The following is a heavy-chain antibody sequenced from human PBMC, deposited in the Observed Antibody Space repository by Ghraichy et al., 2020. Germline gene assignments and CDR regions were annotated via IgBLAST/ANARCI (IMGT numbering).Heavy chain of an antibody. CDR2: ISAYNGNT. V-gene: IGHV1-18*01. CDR3: ARAGQEFPGEEPYYYYYGMDV. Sequence: ASVKVSCKASGYTFTSYGISWVRQAPGQGLEWMGWISAYNGNTNYAQKLQGRVTMTTDTSTSTAYMELRSLRSDDTAVYYCARAGQEFPGEEPYYYYYGMDVWGQGTTVTVSS. J-gene: IGHJ6*02. CDR1: GYTFTSYG. D-gene: IGHD4-17*01.